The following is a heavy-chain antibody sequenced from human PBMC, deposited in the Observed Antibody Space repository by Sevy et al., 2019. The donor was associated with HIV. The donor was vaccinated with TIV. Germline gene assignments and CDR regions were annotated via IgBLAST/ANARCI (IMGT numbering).Heavy chain of an antibody. Sequence: GGSLRLSCTASGFTFSNFGMHWVRQVPGKGLEWVTFIRYDGSDKYYAASVKGRFTISRDDSKNTLYLQMDSLRAEETAIYYCAKDLAGPARRYFDYWGQGTLVTVSS. CDR3: AKDLAGPARRYFDY. V-gene: IGHV3-30*02. CDR1: GFTFSNFG. CDR2: IRYDGSDK. D-gene: IGHD2-15*01. J-gene: IGHJ4*02.